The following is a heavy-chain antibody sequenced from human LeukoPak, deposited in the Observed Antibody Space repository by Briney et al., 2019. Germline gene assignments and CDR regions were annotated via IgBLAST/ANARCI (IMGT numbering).Heavy chain of an antibody. CDR2: NDYSGST. Sequence: SETLSLTCTVSGGSISSYYWSWIRQPPGKGLEWIGYNDYSGSTNYKPSLKRRVTISVDTSKNQFSLKLNSVTAADTAVYYCARRPRWSGSPQFDYWGQGTLVTVSS. CDR1: GGSISSYY. CDR3: ARRPRWSGSPQFDY. V-gene: IGHV4-59*01. D-gene: IGHD3-10*01. J-gene: IGHJ4*02.